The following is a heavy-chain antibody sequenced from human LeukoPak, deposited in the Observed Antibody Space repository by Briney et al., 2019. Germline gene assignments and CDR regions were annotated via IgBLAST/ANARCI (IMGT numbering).Heavy chain of an antibody. Sequence: ASVKVSCKASGYTFTGYYMHWVRQAPGQGLEWMGWINPNSGGTNYAQKFQGRVTMTRDTSTSTVYMELSSLRSEDTAVYYCARDGGSGSYYNPYYYYYMDVWGKGTTVTISS. D-gene: IGHD3-10*01. CDR3: ARDGGSGSYYNPYYYYYMDV. V-gene: IGHV1-2*02. CDR1: GYTFTGYY. J-gene: IGHJ6*03. CDR2: INPNSGGT.